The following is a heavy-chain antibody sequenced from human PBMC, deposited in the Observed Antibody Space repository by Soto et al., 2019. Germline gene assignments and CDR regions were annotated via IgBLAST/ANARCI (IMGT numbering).Heavy chain of an antibody. D-gene: IGHD3-3*01. V-gene: IGHV3-30-3*01. Sequence: QVLLVESGGGVVQPGGSLRLSCAASEFTFSTYPMHWVRQAPGKGLEWVADISHDEGNKYYGDSMKGRFTISRDNSKNTLYLLMNSLRGGDTAVSYFARGGSDFGGAYPDIHFCDSWGQGTLVTVSS. J-gene: IGHJ4*02. CDR3: ARGGSDFGGAYPDIHFCDS. CDR2: ISHDEGNK. CDR1: EFTFSTYP.